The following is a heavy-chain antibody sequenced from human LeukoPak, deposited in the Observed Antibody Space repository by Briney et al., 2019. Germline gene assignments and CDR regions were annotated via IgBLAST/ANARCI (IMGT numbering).Heavy chain of an antibody. CDR3: ARDPGGYYDFWSGYLSATMDV. J-gene: IGHJ6*03. CDR2: IYQSEST. D-gene: IGHD3-3*01. Sequence: SDTLSLTCAVSGYSISSGYYWGWIRQPPGKGLEWIGSIYQSESTYYNPSLKSRVTISVDTSKNQFSLKLSSVTAADTAVYYCARDPGGYYDFWSGYLSATMDVWGKGTTVTDSS. V-gene: IGHV4-38-2*02. CDR1: GYSISSGYY.